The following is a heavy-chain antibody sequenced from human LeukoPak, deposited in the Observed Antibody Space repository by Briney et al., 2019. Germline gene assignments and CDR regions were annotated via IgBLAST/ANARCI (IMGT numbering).Heavy chain of an antibody. V-gene: IGHV3-30*04. J-gene: IGHJ4*02. CDR1: GFNFDNFA. CDR3: AKEGDLRYCSGGSCFYFAY. D-gene: IGHD2-15*01. Sequence: GGSLRLSCVVSGFNFDNFAMHWVRQPLGKGLEWVAVISYDGSNKYYADSVKGRFIISRDNSKNTLYLQMNGLRAEDTAVYYCAKEGDLRYCSGGSCFYFAYWGQGTLVTVSS. CDR2: ISYDGSNK.